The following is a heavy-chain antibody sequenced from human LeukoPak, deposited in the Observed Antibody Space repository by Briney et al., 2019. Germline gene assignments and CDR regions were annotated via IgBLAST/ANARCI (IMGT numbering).Heavy chain of an antibody. CDR2: TYYRSKWYI. Sequence: SQTLSLTCAISGDSVSSNSAAWNWIRQSPSRGLEWLGRTYYRSKWYIEYAASVKSRITINPDTSKNQVSLRVNSVTPEDTAMYYCATNVFDVWGQGTMVTVSS. CDR3: ATNVFDV. V-gene: IGHV6-1*01. CDR1: GDSVSSNSAA. J-gene: IGHJ3*01.